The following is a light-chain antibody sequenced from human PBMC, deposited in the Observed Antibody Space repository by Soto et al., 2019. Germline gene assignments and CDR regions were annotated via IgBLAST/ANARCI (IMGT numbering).Light chain of an antibody. J-gene: IGKJ4*01. CDR1: QSIGGF. CDR3: QQYGSSLT. CDR2: AAS. V-gene: IGKV1-39*01. Sequence: DIRMTQSPSSLSVSVGDRVTITCRASQSIGGFLNWYQQKLGKAPKLLIYAASSLQSGVPSRFSGSGSGTDFTLTISRLEPEDFAVYYCQQYGSSLTFGGGTKVDIK.